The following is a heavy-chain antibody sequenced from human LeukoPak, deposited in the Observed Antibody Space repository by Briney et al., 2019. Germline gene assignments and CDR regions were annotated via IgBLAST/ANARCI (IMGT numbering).Heavy chain of an antibody. J-gene: IGHJ5*02. CDR3: ARDSAGYYYDNSGYWFDP. CDR1: GFTFSSYA. V-gene: IGHV3-30*04. CDR2: ISYDGSNK. Sequence: GGSLRLSCAASGFTFSSYAFHWVRQAPGKGLEWVVVISYDGSNKYCADSVKGRFTVSRDNSKNTLYLQMNNLRAEDTAVYYCARDSAGYYYDNSGYWFDPWGQGTLVTVSS. D-gene: IGHD3-22*01.